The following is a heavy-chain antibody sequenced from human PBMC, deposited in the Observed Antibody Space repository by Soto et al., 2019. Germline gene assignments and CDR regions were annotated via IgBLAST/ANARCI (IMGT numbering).Heavy chain of an antibody. CDR3: ARGSAKIAAAGTGAFDI. CDR1: GYTFTSYY. CDR2: INPSGGST. V-gene: IGHV1-46*01. D-gene: IGHD6-13*01. J-gene: IGHJ3*02. Sequence: ASVKVSCKASGYTFTSYYIHWVRQAPGQGLEWMGIINPSGGSTSYAQKFQGRVTMTRDTSTSTVYMELSSLRSEDTAVYYCARGSAKIAAAGTGAFDIWGQGTMVTVSS.